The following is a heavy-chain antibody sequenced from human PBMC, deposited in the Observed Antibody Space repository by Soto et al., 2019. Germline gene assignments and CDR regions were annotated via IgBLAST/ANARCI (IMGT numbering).Heavy chain of an antibody. J-gene: IGHJ4*02. V-gene: IGHV4-4*02. D-gene: IGHD1-26*01. CDR3: ARDLGFRVGATRVFYFDY. CDR2: IYHSGST. Sequence: SETLSLTCAVSGGSISSSNWWSWVRQPPGKGLEWIGEIYHSGSTNYNPSLKSRVTISVDKSKNQFSLKLSSVTAADTAVYYCARDLGFRVGATRVFYFDYWGQGTLVTVSS. CDR1: GGSISSSNW.